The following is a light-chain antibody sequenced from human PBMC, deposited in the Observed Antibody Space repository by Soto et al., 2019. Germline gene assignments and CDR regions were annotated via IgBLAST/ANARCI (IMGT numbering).Light chain of an antibody. Sequence: QSVLTQPASVSGSPGQSITMSCTGTSSDVGGYNYVSWYQQHPGKAPKLMIYGVANRPSGVSHRFSGSKSGNTASLAISGLQAEDEADDYCSSYSSTSSVVFGGGTKLTVL. CDR1: SSDVGGYNY. J-gene: IGLJ2*01. CDR3: SSYSSTSSVV. V-gene: IGLV2-14*01. CDR2: GVA.